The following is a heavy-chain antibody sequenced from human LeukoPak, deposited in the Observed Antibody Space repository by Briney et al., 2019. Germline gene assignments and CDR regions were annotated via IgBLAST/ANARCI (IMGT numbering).Heavy chain of an antibody. J-gene: IGHJ4*02. CDR3: ARAAHDSGGYLRYYFDY. V-gene: IGHV7-4-1*02. CDR2: INTNTWNP. Sequence: ASVKVSCKASGYTFTGYYMHWVRQAPGQGLEWMGWINTNTWNPTYAQGFTGRFVFSLDTSVSTAYLQISSLKTEDTAVYYCARAAHDSGGYLRYYFDYWGQGTLVTVSS. D-gene: IGHD3-22*01. CDR1: GYTFTGYY.